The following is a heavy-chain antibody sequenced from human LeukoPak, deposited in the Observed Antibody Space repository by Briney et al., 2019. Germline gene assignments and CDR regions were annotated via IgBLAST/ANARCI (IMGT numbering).Heavy chain of an antibody. CDR3: ARGGITMVRGVITPYYFDS. V-gene: IGHV1-69*01. D-gene: IGHD3-10*01. Sequence: ASVTVSCKASGDTFSSDAISWVRQAPGQGLEWMGGIIPIFGTANYAQKVQGRVTITADESTSTAYMELSSLRCEDTAVYYCARGGITMVRGVITPYYFDSWGQGTLVTVSS. CDR1: GDTFSSDA. CDR2: IIPIFGTA. J-gene: IGHJ4*02.